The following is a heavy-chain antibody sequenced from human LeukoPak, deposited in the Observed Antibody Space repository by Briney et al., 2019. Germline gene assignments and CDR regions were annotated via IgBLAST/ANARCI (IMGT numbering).Heavy chain of an antibody. D-gene: IGHD2-15*01. CDR3: AKDTTYGGYVSGGTFHI. CDR1: GFTFSHYT. CDR2: ISSGRTYI. V-gene: IGHV3-21*04. J-gene: IGHJ3*02. Sequence: PGGSLRLSCVASGFTFSHYTMNWVRQAPGKGLEWVSSISSGRTYIYYSDSVKGRFTISRDNAKNSLFLRMNRLRAEDTAVYYCAKDTTYGGYVSGGTFHIWGQGTMVTVSS.